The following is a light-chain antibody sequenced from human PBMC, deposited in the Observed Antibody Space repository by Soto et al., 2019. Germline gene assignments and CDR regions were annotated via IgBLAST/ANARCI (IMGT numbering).Light chain of an antibody. V-gene: IGKV3-20*01. Sequence: IVLTQSPGTLSLSPGERATLSCRASQSVSSSYLAWYQQKPGQAPRLLIYGVSSRATDIPDRFSGSGSGTDFTLTISRLEQEDFAMYYCQLYGTSRAFGQGTKV. CDR3: QLYGTSRA. CDR2: GVS. J-gene: IGKJ1*01. CDR1: QSVSSSY.